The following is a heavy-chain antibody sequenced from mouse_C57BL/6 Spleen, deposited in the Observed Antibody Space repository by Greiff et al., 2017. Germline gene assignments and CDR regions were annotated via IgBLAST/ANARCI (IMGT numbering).Heavy chain of an antibody. V-gene: IGHV1-81*01. Sequence: QVQLKESGAELARPGASVKLSCKASGYTFTSYGISWVKQRTGQGLEWIGEIYPRSGNTYYNEKFKGKATLTADKSSSTAYMELRSLTSEDSAVYFCARSDWDEGYLEVWGTGTTVTVSS. CDR1: GYTFTSYG. CDR3: ARSDWDEGYLEV. J-gene: IGHJ1*03. D-gene: IGHD4-1*01. CDR2: IYPRSGNT.